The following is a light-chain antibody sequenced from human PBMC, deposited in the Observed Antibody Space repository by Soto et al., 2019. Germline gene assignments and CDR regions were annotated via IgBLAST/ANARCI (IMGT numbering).Light chain of an antibody. CDR3: QHSGIGPRT. V-gene: IGKV3-15*01. Sequence: EIVMTQSPATLSVSPGERATLSCRASQSISSNLVWYQQKPGQTPRLLIYGASTRATGIPARFSGSGSGTEFTLTISSLQSEDFAVYYCQHSGIGPRTFGQGTKVEIK. J-gene: IGKJ1*01. CDR1: QSISSN. CDR2: GAS.